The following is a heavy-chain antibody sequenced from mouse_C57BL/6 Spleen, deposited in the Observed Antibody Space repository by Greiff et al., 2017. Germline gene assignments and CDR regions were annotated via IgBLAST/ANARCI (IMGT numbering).Heavy chain of an antibody. D-gene: IGHD4-1*02. CDR1: GYAFSSSW. V-gene: IGHV1-82*01. CDR2: LYPGDGDT. J-gene: IGHJ2*01. Sequence: VQLQQSGPELVKPGASVKISCKASGYAFSSSWMNWVKQRPGKGLEWIGRLYPGDGDTNYNGKFKGKATLTADKSSSTAYMQLSSLTSEDSAVYFCARFWVQLGLDYWGQGTTLTVSS. CDR3: ARFWVQLGLDY.